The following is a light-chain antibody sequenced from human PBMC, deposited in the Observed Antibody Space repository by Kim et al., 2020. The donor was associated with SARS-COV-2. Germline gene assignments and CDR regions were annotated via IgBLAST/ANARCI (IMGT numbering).Light chain of an antibody. CDR3: QAWDSSTYV. CDR2: QDS. J-gene: IGLJ1*01. Sequence: VSPGQTASFTCSGDKLGDKYACWYQQKPGQSPVLVIYQDSKRPSGIPERFSGSNSGNTATLTISGTQAMDEADYYCQAWDSSTYVFGTGTKVTVL. CDR1: KLGDKY. V-gene: IGLV3-1*01.